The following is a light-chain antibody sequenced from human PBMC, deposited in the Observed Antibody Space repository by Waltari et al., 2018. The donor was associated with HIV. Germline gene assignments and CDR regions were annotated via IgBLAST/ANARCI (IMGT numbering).Light chain of an antibody. V-gene: IGKV1-5*03. CDR3: QQYNSDFYT. J-gene: IGKJ2*01. CDR2: KAS. CDR1: QNVDSW. Sequence: IQMTQSPSILSASVGDRITITCRASQNVDSWLAWYQQRPGRAPKLLIYKASTLKYGVPARFSGSVSGTNFTLTINSLHPDDFATYYCQQYNSDFYTFGLGTRLDLK.